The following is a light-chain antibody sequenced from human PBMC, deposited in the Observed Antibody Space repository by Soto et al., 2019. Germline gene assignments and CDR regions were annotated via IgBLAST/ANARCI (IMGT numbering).Light chain of an antibody. Sequence: QSVLTQPASVSGSPGQSIPISCTGTSSDVGSYNYVSWYQQHPGKAPKLMIYDVSNRPSGVSNRFSGSKSGNTASLTISGLQAEDEADYYCSSYTSSSTYVFGTGTKVTVL. CDR2: DVS. CDR3: SSYTSSSTYV. V-gene: IGLV2-14*01. J-gene: IGLJ1*01. CDR1: SSDVGSYNY.